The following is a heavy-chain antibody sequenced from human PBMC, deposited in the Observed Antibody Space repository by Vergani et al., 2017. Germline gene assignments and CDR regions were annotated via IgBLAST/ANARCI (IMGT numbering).Heavy chain of an antibody. D-gene: IGHD3-10*01. CDR2: IIPIFGTA. CDR3: ARDRGVNYGSGSYYNVRYYGMDV. CDR1: GGTFSSYA. J-gene: IGHJ6*02. V-gene: IGHV1-69*18. Sequence: QVQLVQSGAEVKKPGSSVKVSCKASGGTFSSYAISWVRQAPGQGLEWMGRIIPIFGTANYAQKFQGRVTITADESTSTAYMELSSLRSEDTAVYYCARDRGVNYGSGSYYNVRYYGMDVWGQGTTVTVSS.